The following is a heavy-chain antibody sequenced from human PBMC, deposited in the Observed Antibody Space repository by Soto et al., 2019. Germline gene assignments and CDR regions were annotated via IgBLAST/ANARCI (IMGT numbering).Heavy chain of an antibody. J-gene: IGHJ3*02. CDR2: ISSSSSYI. CDR1: GFTFSSYS. Sequence: GGSLRLSCAASGFTFSSYSMNWVRQAPGKGLEWVSSISSSSSYIYYADSVKGRFTISRDNAKNSLYLQMNSLRAEDTAVYYCARDPVDIVATIRDDAFDIWGQGTMVTVSS. D-gene: IGHD5-12*01. CDR3: ARDPVDIVATIRDDAFDI. V-gene: IGHV3-21*01.